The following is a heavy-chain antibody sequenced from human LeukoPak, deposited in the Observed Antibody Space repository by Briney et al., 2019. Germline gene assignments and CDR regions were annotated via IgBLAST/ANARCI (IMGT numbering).Heavy chain of an antibody. CDR3: VRGLIAARPGPFEN. CDR2: IYSSGST. Sequence: SETLSLTCSVSGSSVSSKTYYWGWIRQPPGKGLEWIGSIYSSGSTYYTPSLKSRVSIAVDTSKNHFSLRLNSVTAADTALYFCVRGLIAARPGPFENWGQGTLVSVSA. D-gene: IGHD6-6*01. V-gene: IGHV4-39*07. CDR1: GSSVSSKTYY. J-gene: IGHJ4*02.